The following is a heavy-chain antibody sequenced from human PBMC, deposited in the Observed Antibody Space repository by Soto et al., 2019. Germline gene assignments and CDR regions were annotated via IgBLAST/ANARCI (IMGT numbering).Heavy chain of an antibody. V-gene: IGHV3-23*01. J-gene: IGHJ4*02. Sequence: GGSLRLSCAASGFTFSSYAMSWIRQAPGKGLEWVSAISGSGGSTYYADSVKGRFTISRDNSKNTLYLQMNSLRAEDTAVYYCANRDGYIYYFDYWGQGTLVTVSS. CDR2: ISGSGGST. CDR3: ANRDGYIYYFDY. CDR1: GFTFSSYA. D-gene: IGHD5-12*01.